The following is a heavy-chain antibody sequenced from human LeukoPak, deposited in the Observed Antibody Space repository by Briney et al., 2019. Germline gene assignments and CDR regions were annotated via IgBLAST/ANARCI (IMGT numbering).Heavy chain of an antibody. Sequence: GASVKVSCKASGGTFSSYAISWVRQAPGQGLEWMGWINPNSGGTNYAQKFQGRVTMTRDTSISTAYMELSRLRSDDTAVYYCAREPIAVAGIFDYWGQGTLVTVSS. CDR2: INPNSGGT. D-gene: IGHD6-19*01. CDR1: GGTFSSYA. V-gene: IGHV1-2*02. CDR3: AREPIAVAGIFDY. J-gene: IGHJ4*02.